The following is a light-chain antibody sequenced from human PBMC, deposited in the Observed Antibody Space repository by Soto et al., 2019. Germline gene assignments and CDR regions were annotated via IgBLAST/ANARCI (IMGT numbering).Light chain of an antibody. CDR1: QGINSY. Sequence: EIVMTQSPVTLSLSPGERATLSCRASQGINSYLAWYQQKPGQAPRLLIYGASTRATDIPARFSGSGAGTEVTPTITSLQSEDFAVYYCQQYNNWPPITFGQGTRLEIK. CDR3: QQYNNWPPIT. J-gene: IGKJ5*01. V-gene: IGKV3-15*01. CDR2: GAS.